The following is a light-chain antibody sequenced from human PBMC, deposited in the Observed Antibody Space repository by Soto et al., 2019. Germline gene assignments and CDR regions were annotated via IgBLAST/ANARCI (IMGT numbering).Light chain of an antibody. CDR1: SSNIGNSY. Sequence: QSVLTQPPSVSAAPGQKVTISCSGSSSNIGNSYVSWYRQRPGTAPKLLIYETDKRTTGTPERFSGSKSGTSATLGITGLQTGDEADYYCGTWDSSLSAWVFGGGTKVTVL. V-gene: IGLV1-51*01. CDR2: ETD. CDR3: GTWDSSLSAWV. J-gene: IGLJ3*02.